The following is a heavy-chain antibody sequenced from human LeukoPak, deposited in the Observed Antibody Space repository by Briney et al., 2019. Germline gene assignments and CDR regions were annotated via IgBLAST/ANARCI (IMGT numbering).Heavy chain of an antibody. J-gene: IGHJ4*02. CDR1: GFTFSTSA. D-gene: IGHD3-9*01. Sequence: PGGSLRLSCAASGFTFSTSAMNWVRQVPGKGLEWVSSIDWDSSHIYYAASVKGRFTISRDNGRNSVYLQMNSLRAEDTAVYYCARDPLRYLRMGNYDYWGQGTLVVVSS. CDR3: ARDPLRYLRMGNYDY. V-gene: IGHV3-21*01. CDR2: IDWDSSHI.